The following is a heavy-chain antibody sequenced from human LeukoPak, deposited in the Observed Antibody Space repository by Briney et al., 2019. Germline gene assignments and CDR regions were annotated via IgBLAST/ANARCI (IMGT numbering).Heavy chain of an antibody. J-gene: IGHJ4*02. D-gene: IGHD2/OR15-2a*01. CDR2: INSDGSWT. CDR1: GNYL. V-gene: IGHV3-74*01. CDR3: VSFYETY. Sequence: GGSLRLSCAASGNYLMHWVRQAPGKGLVWVSHINSDGSWTSYADSVKRRFTISKDNAKNTVYLQMNSLRAEDTAVYYCVSFYETYWGRGTLVTVSS.